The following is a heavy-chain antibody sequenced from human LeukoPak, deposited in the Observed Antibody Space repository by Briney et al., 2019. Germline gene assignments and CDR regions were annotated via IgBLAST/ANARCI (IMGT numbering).Heavy chain of an antibody. CDR3: ARDNSSGWHKPTLDYYYGMDV. D-gene: IGHD6-19*01. J-gene: IGHJ6*02. Sequence: GASVKVSCKASGYTFTGYYMHWVRQAPGQGLEWMGWINPNSGGTNYAQKFQGWVTMTRDTSISTAYMELSRLRSDDTAVYYCARDNSSGWHKPTLDYYYGMDVWGQGTTVTVSS. CDR2: INPNSGGT. CDR1: GYTFTGYY. V-gene: IGHV1-2*04.